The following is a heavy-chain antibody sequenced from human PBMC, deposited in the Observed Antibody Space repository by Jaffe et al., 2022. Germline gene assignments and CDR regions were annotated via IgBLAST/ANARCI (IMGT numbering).Heavy chain of an antibody. CDR2: INHSGST. D-gene: IGHD5-12*01. J-gene: IGHJ4*02. Sequence: QVQLQQWGAGLLKPSETLSLTCAVYGGSFSGYYWSWIRQPPGKGLEWIGEINHSGSTNYNPSLKSRVTISVDTSKNQFSLKLSSVTAADTAVYYCARDAYDGYKRGLFDYWGQGTLVTVSS. CDR1: GGSFSGYY. CDR3: ARDAYDGYKRGLFDY. V-gene: IGHV4-34*01.